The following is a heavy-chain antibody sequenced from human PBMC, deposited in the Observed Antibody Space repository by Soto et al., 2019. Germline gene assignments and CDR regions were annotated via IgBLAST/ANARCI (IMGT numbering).Heavy chain of an antibody. V-gene: IGHV3-7*01. CDR3: ARDSGIAARRYFDL. J-gene: IGHJ2*01. Sequence: GGSLRLSCAASGFTFSSYWMSWVRQAPGKGLEWVANIKQDGSEKYYVDSVKGRFTISRDNAENSLYLQMNSLRAEDTAVYYCARDSGIAARRYFDLWGRGTLVTVSS. D-gene: IGHD6-6*01. CDR1: GFTFSSYW. CDR2: IKQDGSEK.